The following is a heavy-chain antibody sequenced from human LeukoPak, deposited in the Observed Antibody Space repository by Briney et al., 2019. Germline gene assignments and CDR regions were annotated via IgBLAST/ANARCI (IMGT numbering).Heavy chain of an antibody. CDR2: ISYDGSNK. J-gene: IGHJ5*02. D-gene: IGHD1-1*01. Sequence: QPGRSLRLSCAASGFTFSSYGMHWVRQAPGKGLEWVTVISYDGSNKYYADSVKGRFTISGDNSKNTLYLQMNSLRAEDTAVYYCAKDPSRGSNWRQHNWFDPWGQGTLVTVSS. CDR3: AKDPSRGSNWRQHNWFDP. CDR1: GFTFSSYG. V-gene: IGHV3-30*18.